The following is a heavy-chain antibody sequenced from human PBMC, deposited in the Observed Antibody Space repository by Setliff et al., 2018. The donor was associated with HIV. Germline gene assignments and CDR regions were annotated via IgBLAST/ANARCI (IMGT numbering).Heavy chain of an antibody. CDR2: IYHSGNT. Sequence: SETLSLTCAVSGPYSISSGFYWGWIRQPPGKGLEWIGNIYHSGNTYYNPSLKSRVTISVDTSKNQFSLKLRSVTAADTAVYYCARTRTIAVAGPPPEWHFDLWDRGTLVTVSS. V-gene: IGHV4-38-2*01. CDR1: GPYSISSGFY. CDR3: ARTRTIAVAGPPPEWHFDL. D-gene: IGHD6-19*01. J-gene: IGHJ2*01.